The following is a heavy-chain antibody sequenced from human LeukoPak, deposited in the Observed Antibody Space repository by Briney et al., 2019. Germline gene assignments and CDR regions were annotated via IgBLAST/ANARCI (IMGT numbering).Heavy chain of an antibody. CDR2: KSDDGSNE. CDR3: TRDPSNSGSYYVLDY. CDR1: GFTFNSFA. J-gene: IGHJ4*02. V-gene: IGHV3-30*04. D-gene: IGHD1-26*01. Sequence: GGSLRLSCAASGFTFNSFAMHWVRQAPGKGLEWVAVKSDDGSNEYYADSVKGRFIISRDNSRNTLYLQMNSLRPEDTAVYYCTRDPSNSGSYYVLDYWGQGTLVTVSS.